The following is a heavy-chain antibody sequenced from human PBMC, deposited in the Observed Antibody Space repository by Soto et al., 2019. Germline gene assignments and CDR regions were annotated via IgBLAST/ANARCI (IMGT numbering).Heavy chain of an antibody. CDR3: AGTTSLQWYYMDV. D-gene: IGHD1-7*01. CDR1: GDSVSCNSAA. CDR2: TYYRSRWYN. V-gene: IGHV6-1*01. J-gene: IGHJ6*03. Sequence: SQSLSLTCGISGDSVSCNSAAGEWIRQTPSRGLEWLGRTYYRSRWYNDYAVSVKSRITVNPDTSKNQFSLHLNSVTPEDTAVYYCAGTTSLQWYYMDVWDKGTTVTVSS.